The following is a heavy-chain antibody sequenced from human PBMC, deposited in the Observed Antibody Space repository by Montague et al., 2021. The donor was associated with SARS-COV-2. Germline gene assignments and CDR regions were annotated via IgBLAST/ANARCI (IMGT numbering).Heavy chain of an antibody. D-gene: IGHD3-22*01. J-gene: IGHJ4*02. CDR2: IYYSGST. CDR3: ARGMHYYDSSGYYFDY. V-gene: IGHV4-59*01. CDR1: GGSISSYY. Sequence: SETLSLTCTVSGGSISSYYWSWIRQPPGKGLEWIGYIYYSGSTNYNPSLKSRVTISVDTSKNQFSLKLSSVTAADTAVYYCARGMHYYDSSGYYFDYWGQGTQVTVSS.